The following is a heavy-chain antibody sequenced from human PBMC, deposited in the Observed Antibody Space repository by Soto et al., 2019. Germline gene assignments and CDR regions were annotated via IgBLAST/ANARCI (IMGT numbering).Heavy chain of an antibody. J-gene: IGHJ5*02. D-gene: IGHD2-2*01. Sequence: GGSLRLSCAACRFTVGSSYVSWVRQAPGKGLEWVSVIYTGDTPYYADSVKGRFTISRDNSKNTLFLQMNSLRVEDTAVYYCTRDLMDVVPPADDLFDPWGQGILVTVSS. CDR3: TRDLMDVVPPADDLFDP. V-gene: IGHV3-53*01. CDR1: RFTVGSSY. CDR2: IYTGDTP.